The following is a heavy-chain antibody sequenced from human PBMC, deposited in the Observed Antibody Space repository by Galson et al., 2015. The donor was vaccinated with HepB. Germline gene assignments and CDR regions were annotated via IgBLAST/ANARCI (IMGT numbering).Heavy chain of an antibody. J-gene: IGHJ4*02. V-gene: IGHV1-69*04. CDR1: GGTFSSYT. D-gene: IGHD5-18*01. CDR2: IIPILGIA. CDR3: ARDDPSYGVPEDYFDY. Sequence: SVKVSCKASGGTFSSYTISWVRQAPGQGLEWMGRIIPILGIANYAQKFQGRVTITADKSTSTAYMELSSLRSEDTAVYYCARDDPSYGVPEDYFDYWGQGTLVTVSS.